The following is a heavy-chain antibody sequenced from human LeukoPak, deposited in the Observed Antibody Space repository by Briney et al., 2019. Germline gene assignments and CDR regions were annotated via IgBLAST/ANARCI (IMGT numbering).Heavy chain of an antibody. V-gene: IGHV3-23*01. J-gene: IGHJ4*02. D-gene: IGHD5-12*01. Sequence: PGGSLRLSCAASGFTFNNYAMSWVRQAPGKGLEWISLISGSGVNTYYADSVKGRFTISRDTSKNTLYLQMNSLGAEDTAVYYCARDIVARPDYWGQGTLVTVPS. CDR2: ISGSGVNT. CDR3: ARDIVARPDY. CDR1: GFTFNNYA.